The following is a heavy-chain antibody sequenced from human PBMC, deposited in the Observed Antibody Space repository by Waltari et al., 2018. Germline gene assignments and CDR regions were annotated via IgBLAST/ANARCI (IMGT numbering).Heavy chain of an antibody. CDR1: GYPMSSGYY. J-gene: IGHJ4*02. Sequence: QVQLRESGPGLVKASESLSLTCAVSGYPMSSGYYWGWLRQRPEKGREWIRSICQSGSTYYNPALKSRVTISVDTSKNQFSLRLSSVTAADTAVYCCGGGDTTVFGYFDYWGQGTLVTVSS. V-gene: IGHV4-38-2*01. CDR2: ICQSGST. CDR3: GGGDTTVFGYFDY. D-gene: IGHD4-4*01.